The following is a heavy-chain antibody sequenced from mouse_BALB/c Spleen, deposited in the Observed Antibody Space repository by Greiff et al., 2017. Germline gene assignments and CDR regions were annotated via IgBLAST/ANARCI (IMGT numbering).Heavy chain of an antibody. J-gene: IGHJ3*01. CDR2: IHYSGST. CDR3: ARAKVDGDYAASFAY. D-gene: IGHD2-13*01. V-gene: IGHV3-1*02. CDR1: GYSITSGYS. Sequence: EVKLMESGPDLVKPSQSLSLTCTVTGYSITSGYSWHWIRQFPGNKLEWMGYIHYSGSTNYNPSLKSRISITRDTSKNQFFLQLNSVTTEDTATYYSARAKVDGDYAASFAYWGQGTLVTVSA.